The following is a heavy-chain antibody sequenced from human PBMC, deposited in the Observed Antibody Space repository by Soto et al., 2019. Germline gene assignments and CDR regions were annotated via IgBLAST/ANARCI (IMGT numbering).Heavy chain of an antibody. V-gene: IGHV3-23*01. CDR1: GFTFSSYA. CDR3: AKGLQKLGWIDP. J-gene: IGHJ5*02. CDR2: ISGSGGST. Sequence: GGSLRLSCAASGFTFSSYAMSWVRQAPGKGLEWVSAISGSGGSTYYADSVKGRFTISRDNSKNTLYLQMNSLRAEDTAVYYSAKGLQKLGWIDPWGQGTLVTASS.